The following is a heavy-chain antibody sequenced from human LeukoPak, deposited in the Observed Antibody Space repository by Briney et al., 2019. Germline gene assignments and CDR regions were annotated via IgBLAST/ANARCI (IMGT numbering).Heavy chain of an antibody. Sequence: PGGSLRLSCAASGLTFSSYGMHCVRQAPGKGLEWVAVIWYDGDNKYYADSVKGRFTISRDNSKNTMYLQMNSLRAEDTAVYYCARHSYYHDGSGYYKVYWGQGSLVTVSS. CDR3: ARHSYYHDGSGYYKVY. CDR1: GLTFSSYG. V-gene: IGHV3-33*08. D-gene: IGHD3-22*01. J-gene: IGHJ4*02. CDR2: IWYDGDNK.